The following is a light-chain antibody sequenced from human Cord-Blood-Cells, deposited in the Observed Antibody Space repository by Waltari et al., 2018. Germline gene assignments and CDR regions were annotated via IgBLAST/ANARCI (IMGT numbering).Light chain of an antibody. J-gene: IGLJ2*01. CDR2: DVS. CDR1: SSDVGGYNY. CDR3: SSYTSSSTLV. Sequence: QSALTQPASVSGSPGQSITISCTGTSSDVGGYNYVSWYQQPPCKAPKLMIYDVSNRPSGVSNRVSGSKSGNTASLTISGLQAEDEADYYCSSYTSSSTLVFGGGTKLTVL. V-gene: IGLV2-14*01.